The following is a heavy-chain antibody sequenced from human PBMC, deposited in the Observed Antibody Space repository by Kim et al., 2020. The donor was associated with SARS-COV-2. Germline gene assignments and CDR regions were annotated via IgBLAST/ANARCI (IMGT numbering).Heavy chain of an antibody. Sequence: SGITNYTPALESRVTISVDTSKNQFSLRLNAMTAADTVVYYGARVFRGMDVWGQGTTVIVSS. CDR3: ARVFRGMDV. CDR2: SGIT. D-gene: IGHD2-8*01. V-gene: IGHV4-59*12. J-gene: IGHJ6*02.